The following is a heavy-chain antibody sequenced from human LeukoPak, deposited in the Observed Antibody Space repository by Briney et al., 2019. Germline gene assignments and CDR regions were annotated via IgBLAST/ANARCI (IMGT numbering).Heavy chain of an antibody. Sequence: PGGSLRLSCAASGFTFSRYGMHWVRQAPGKGLEWVAVIWYDGNNKYYADSVKGRFTISRDNSKSTLYLQMNSLRAEDTAVYYCARDIAVAGNNLGGYFDYWGQGTLVTVSS. V-gene: IGHV3-33*01. CDR3: ARDIAVAGNNLGGYFDY. CDR1: GFTFSRYG. D-gene: IGHD6-19*01. J-gene: IGHJ4*02. CDR2: IWYDGNNK.